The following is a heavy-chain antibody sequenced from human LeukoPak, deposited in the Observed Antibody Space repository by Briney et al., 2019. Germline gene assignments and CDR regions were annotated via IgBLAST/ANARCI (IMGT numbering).Heavy chain of an antibody. CDR3: ARGTRAAGSWFDP. J-gene: IGHJ5*02. Sequence: GRSLRLSCAASGFTFSSYAMHWVRQAPGKGLEWVAVISYDGSNKYYADSVKGRFTISRDNSKNTLYLQMNSLRAEDTAVYYCARGTRAAGSWFDPWGQGTLVTVSS. D-gene: IGHD6-13*01. V-gene: IGHV3-30-3*01. CDR1: GFTFSSYA. CDR2: ISYDGSNK.